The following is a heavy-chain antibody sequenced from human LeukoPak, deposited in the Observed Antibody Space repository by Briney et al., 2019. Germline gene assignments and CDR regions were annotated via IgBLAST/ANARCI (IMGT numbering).Heavy chain of an antibody. D-gene: IGHD3-3*01. CDR2: IYTSAST. CDR1: GGSISSGSYY. J-gene: IGHJ5*02. CDR3: ARDRRTSITIFGVVTHGSWFDP. V-gene: IGHV4-61*02. Sequence: SETLSLTCTVSGGSISSGSYYWSWIRQPAGKGLEWIGRIYTSASTNYNPSLKSRVTISVDTSKNQFSLKLSSVTAADTAVYYCARDRRTSITIFGVVTHGSWFDPWGQGTLVTVSS.